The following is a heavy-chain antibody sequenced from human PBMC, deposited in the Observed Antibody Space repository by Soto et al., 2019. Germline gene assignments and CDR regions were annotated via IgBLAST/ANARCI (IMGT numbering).Heavy chain of an antibody. CDR1: GYTFTSYG. CDR2: ISAYNGNT. Sequence: ASVKVSCKASGYTFTSYGISWVRQAPGQGLEWMGWISAYNGNTNYAQKLQGRVTMTTDTSTSTAYMELRSLRSDDTAVYYCARENVYYYDSSGYPHGMDVWGQGTTVTVSS. D-gene: IGHD3-22*01. V-gene: IGHV1-18*01. J-gene: IGHJ6*02. CDR3: ARENVYYYDSSGYPHGMDV.